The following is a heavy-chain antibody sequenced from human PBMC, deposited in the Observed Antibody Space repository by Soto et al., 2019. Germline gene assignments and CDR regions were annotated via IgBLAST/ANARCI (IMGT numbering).Heavy chain of an antibody. CDR1: GGSISSYY. V-gene: IGHV4-59*01. Sequence: SETLSLTCTVSGGSISSYYWSWIRQPPGKGLEWIGYIYYSGGTSYNPSLKSRVTISVDTSKNQFSLKLSSVTAADTAVYYCARRHGPFDFWGQGTLVTVSS. CDR3: ARRHGPFDF. CDR2: IYYSGGT. J-gene: IGHJ4*02.